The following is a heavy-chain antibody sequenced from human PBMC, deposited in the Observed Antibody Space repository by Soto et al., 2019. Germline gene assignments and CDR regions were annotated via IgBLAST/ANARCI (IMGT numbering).Heavy chain of an antibody. D-gene: IGHD2-2*01. CDR2: IYYSGST. CDR3: TTPYCSSTSCYLGALYYYYYMDV. J-gene: IGHJ6*03. CDR1: GGSVSSGSYY. V-gene: IGHV4-61*01. Sequence: SETLSLTCTVSGGSVSSGSYYWSWIRQPPGKGLEWIGYIYYSGSTNYNPSLKSRVTISVDTSKNQFSLKLSSVTAADTAVYYCTTPYCSSTSCYLGALYYYYYMDVWGKGTTVTVSS.